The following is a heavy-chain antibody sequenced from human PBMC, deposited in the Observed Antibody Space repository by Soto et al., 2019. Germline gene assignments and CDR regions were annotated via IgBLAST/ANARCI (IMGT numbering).Heavy chain of an antibody. V-gene: IGHV1-69*01. Sequence: QVQLVQSGAEVKKPGSSVKVSCKASGGTFSSYAISWVRQAPGHGLEWMGGIIPIFGTANYAQKFQGRVTIPADESTSTAYMELSSLRSEDTAVYYCARDAYYYDSSDPGAFDIWGQGTMVTVSS. CDR1: GGTFSSYA. J-gene: IGHJ3*02. CDR2: IIPIFGTA. CDR3: ARDAYYYDSSDPGAFDI. D-gene: IGHD3-22*01.